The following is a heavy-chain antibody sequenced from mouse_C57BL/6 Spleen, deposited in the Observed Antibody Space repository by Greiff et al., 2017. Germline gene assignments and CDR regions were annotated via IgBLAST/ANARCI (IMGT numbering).Heavy chain of an antibody. CDR3: ARNQSPYDYDYYAMDY. CDR2: IWSGGST. Sequence: VQGVESGPGLVQPSQSLSITCTVSGFSLTSYGVHWVRQSPGKGLEWLGVIWSGGSTDYNAAFISRLSISKDNSKSQVFFKMNSLQADDTAIYYCARNQSPYDYDYYAMDYWGQGTSVTVSS. J-gene: IGHJ4*01. D-gene: IGHD2-4*01. V-gene: IGHV2-2*01. CDR1: GFSLTSYG.